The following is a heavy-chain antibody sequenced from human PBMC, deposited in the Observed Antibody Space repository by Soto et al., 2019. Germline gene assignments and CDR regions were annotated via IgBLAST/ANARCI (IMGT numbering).Heavy chain of an antibody. D-gene: IGHD3-22*01. V-gene: IGHV3-9*01. CDR3: AKDMAYDSSGYSSFDY. Sequence: GGSLRLSCGASGFTFSSYWMSWVRQAPGKGLEWVSGISWNSGSIGYADSVKGRFTISRDNAKNSLYLQMNSLRAEDTALYYCAKDMAYDSSGYSSFDYWGQGTLVTVSS. CDR1: GFTFSSYW. CDR2: ISWNSGSI. J-gene: IGHJ4*02.